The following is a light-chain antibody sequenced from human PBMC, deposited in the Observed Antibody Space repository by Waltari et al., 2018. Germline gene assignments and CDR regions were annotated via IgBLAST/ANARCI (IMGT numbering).Light chain of an antibody. CDR3: QQYNNWPPP. CDR2: GAS. CDR1: QSISSY. V-gene: IGKV3-15*01. Sequence: EIVMTQSPATLSVSPGERATLSCRASQSISSYLAWYQQKPGKAPRLLIYGASNRATDIPARFSGSGSGTEFTLTISSLQSEDFAVYYCQQYNNWPPPFGGGTKVEIK. J-gene: IGKJ4*01.